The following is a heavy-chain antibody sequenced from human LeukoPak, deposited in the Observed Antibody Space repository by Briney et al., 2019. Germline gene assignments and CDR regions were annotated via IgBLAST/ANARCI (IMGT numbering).Heavy chain of an antibody. CDR1: GFTFSTYP. CDR2: ISHHGSNE. V-gene: IGHV3-30*14. J-gene: IGHJ4*02. Sequence: GGSLRLSCEASGFTFSTYPMHWVRQAPDKGLEWVAMISHHGSNEYYADSVKGRFTISRDDSKNTLYLQMNNPRVEDTAIYYCARVHDTTGYYHYFDSWGQGTLVTVSS. D-gene: IGHD3-9*01. CDR3: ARVHDTTGYYHYFDS.